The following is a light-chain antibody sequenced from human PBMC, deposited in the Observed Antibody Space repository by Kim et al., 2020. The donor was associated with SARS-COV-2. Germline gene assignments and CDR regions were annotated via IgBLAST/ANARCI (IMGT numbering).Light chain of an antibody. J-gene: IGKJ3*01. CDR1: QDISNY. V-gene: IGKV1-33*01. CDR2: DAS. CDR3: QQLFT. Sequence: PSSLSASVGDRVTITCQASQDISNYLNWYQQKPGKAPKLLIYDASNLETGVPSRFSGSGSGTDFTFTISSLQPEDIATYYCQQLFTFGPGTKVDI.